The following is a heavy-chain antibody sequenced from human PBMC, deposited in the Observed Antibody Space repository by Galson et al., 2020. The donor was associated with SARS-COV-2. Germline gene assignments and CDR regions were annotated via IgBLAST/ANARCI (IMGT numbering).Heavy chain of an antibody. V-gene: IGHV1-69*10. Sequence: SVKVSCKASGGTFSSYAISWVRQAPGQGLEWMGGIIPILGIANYAQKFQGRVTITADKSTSTAYMELSSLRSEDTAVYYCARGYYDFWSGRTYDYYDMDVWGKGTTVTVSS. J-gene: IGHJ6*03. CDR2: IIPILGIA. CDR1: GGTFSSYA. CDR3: ARGYYDFWSGRTYDYYDMDV. D-gene: IGHD3-3*01.